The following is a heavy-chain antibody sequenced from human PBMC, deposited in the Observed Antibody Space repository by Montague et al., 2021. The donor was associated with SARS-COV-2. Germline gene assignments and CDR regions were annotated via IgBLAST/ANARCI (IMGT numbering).Heavy chain of an antibody. Sequence: SETRSLTCAVYGGSFSGYYWSWIRQPPGKGLEWIGEINHSGSTNYNPSLKSRVTISVDTSKNQFSLKLSSVTAADTAVYYCTREGYQVLWSDYYYYGMDVGGQGTTVTVSS. V-gene: IGHV4-34*01. CDR3: TREGYQVLWSDYYYYGMDV. CDR2: INHSGST. CDR1: GGSFSGYY. J-gene: IGHJ6*02. D-gene: IGHD2-2*01.